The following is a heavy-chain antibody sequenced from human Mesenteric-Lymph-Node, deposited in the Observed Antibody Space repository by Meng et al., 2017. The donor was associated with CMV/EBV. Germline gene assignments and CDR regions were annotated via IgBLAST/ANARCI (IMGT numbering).Heavy chain of an antibody. D-gene: IGHD2-2*01. CDR2: IYNSGIT. V-gene: IGHV4-59*01. CDR3: ARVRGGGIVVVPAALDY. CDR1: GGSMSSSY. J-gene: IGHJ4*02. Sequence: SETLSLTCTVSGGSMSSSYWSWIRQPPGKGLECIGYIYNSGITNYNPSLKSRVTISVDTSKNQFSLKLSSVTAADTAVYYCARVRGGGIVVVPAALDYWGQGTLVTVSS.